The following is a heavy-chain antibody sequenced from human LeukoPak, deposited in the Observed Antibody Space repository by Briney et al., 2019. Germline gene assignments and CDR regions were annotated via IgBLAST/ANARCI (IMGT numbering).Heavy chain of an antibody. CDR1: GFTFSNYG. CDR2: ISYDGSNK. D-gene: IGHD3-10*01. CDR3: ASQGRGALS. V-gene: IGHV3-30*19. J-gene: IGHJ5*02. Sequence: GGSLRLSCAASGFTFSNYGMHWVRQAPGKGLEWVAVISYDGSNKYYADSVKGRFTISRDNSKNTLYLQMNSLRAEDTAVYYCASQGRGALSWGQGTLVTVSS.